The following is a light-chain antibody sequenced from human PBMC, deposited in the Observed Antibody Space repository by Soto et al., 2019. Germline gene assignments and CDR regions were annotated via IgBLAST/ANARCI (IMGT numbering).Light chain of an antibody. J-gene: IGLJ1*01. CDR2: GNN. CDR1: SSNIGSNT. Sequence: QSVLTQPLSASGTPGQRVTISCSGSSSNIGSNTVNWYQQLPGTAPKPVIYGNNQRRSGVPDRFSGSKSGTSASLVISGLQSEDEADYYCAAWDDSLSSYVFGAGTKVTVL. CDR3: AAWDDSLSSYV. V-gene: IGLV1-44*01.